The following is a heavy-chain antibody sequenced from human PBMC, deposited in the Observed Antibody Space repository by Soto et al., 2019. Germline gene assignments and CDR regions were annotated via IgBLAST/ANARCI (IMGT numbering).Heavy chain of an antibody. V-gene: IGHV1-69*01. Sequence: QVQLVQSGAEVKKPRSSVKVSCKASGGTLSSFAISWVRQAPGQGLAWMGGIIPIYDTTNYAQTFQGRVTLTSDECTDTVFMELSSLRSAETAVYYCARAMAERERSYDFWSGSFDYWGQGSVVSVSS. D-gene: IGHD3-3*01. CDR2: IIPIYDTT. CDR1: GGTLSSFA. CDR3: ARAMAERERSYDFWSGSFDY. J-gene: IGHJ4*02.